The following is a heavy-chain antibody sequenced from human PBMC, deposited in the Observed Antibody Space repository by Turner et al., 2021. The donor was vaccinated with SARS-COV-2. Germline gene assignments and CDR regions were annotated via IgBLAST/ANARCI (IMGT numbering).Heavy chain of an antibody. V-gene: IGHV3-21*01. J-gene: IGHJ4*02. CDR2: ISSTSNYI. CDR1: GFTFSSYS. Sequence: EVQLVESGGGLVKPGGSLRLSCPASGFTFSSYSMSWVRQAPGKGLEWVSSISSTSNYIFYADSVKGRFTISRDNARNSLYLQMNSLRVEDTAVYYCARGANGNFDYWGQGTLVTVSS. CDR3: ARGANGNFDY. D-gene: IGHD1-26*01.